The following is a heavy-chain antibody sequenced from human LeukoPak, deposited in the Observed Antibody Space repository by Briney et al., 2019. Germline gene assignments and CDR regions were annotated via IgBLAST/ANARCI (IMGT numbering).Heavy chain of an antibody. CDR2: IYRSGST. Sequence: SETLSLTCAVSGGSITSGAYAWSWIRQPPGKGLEWIGYIYRSGSTSYKPSLKSRLSITIDKSKNQFSLNLRSMTAADTAFYYCARGGGFYGSGTTHFDYWGQGTLATVSS. CDR3: ARGGGFYGSGTTHFDY. J-gene: IGHJ4*02. CDR1: GGSITSGAYA. D-gene: IGHD3-10*01. V-gene: IGHV4-30-2*01.